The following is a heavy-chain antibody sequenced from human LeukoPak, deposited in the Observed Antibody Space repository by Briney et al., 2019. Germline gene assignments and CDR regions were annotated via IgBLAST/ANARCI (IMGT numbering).Heavy chain of an antibody. CDR1: GYTFTSYG. CDR3: ALGPATYYYDSSGSWFDP. V-gene: IGHV1-18*01. Sequence: ASVKVSCKASGYTFTSYGISWARQAPGQGLEWMGWISAYNGNTNYAQKLQGRVTMTTDTSTSTAYMELRSLRSDDTAVYYCALGPATYYYDSSGSWFDPWGQGTLVTVSS. D-gene: IGHD3-22*01. J-gene: IGHJ5*02. CDR2: ISAYNGNT.